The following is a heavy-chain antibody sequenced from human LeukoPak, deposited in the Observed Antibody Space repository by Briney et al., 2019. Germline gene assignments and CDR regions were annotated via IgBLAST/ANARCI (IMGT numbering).Heavy chain of an antibody. D-gene: IGHD1-26*01. CDR2: IIPGGGNT. Sequence: ASVKVSCKASGYTFTSYYTHWVRQAPGQGLEWMGIIIPGGGNTIYAQKFQGRVTMTRDTSTSTVYMELSSLRSEDTAVYYCARELRTGVGATDYWGQGTLVTVSS. CDR1: GYTFTSYY. V-gene: IGHV1-46*01. CDR3: ARELRTGVGATDY. J-gene: IGHJ4*02.